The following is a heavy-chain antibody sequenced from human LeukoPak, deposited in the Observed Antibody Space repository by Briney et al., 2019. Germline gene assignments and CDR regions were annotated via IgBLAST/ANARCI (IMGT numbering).Heavy chain of an antibody. CDR1: GFTFSSYA. CDR3: ARDSPLNGLDYFDY. CDR2: HYAGESR. V-gene: IGHV3-53*01. J-gene: IGHJ4*02. D-gene: IGHD3/OR15-3a*01. Sequence: GGSLRLSCAASGFTFSSYAMSWVRQAPGKGLEWVSVHYAGESRYYADSVKGRFTISRDNSKNTLYLQMNNLRVEDTAVYFCARDSPLNGLDYFDYWGQGTLVTVSS.